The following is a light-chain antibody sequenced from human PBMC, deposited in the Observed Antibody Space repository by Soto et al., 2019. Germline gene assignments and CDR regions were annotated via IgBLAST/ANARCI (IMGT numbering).Light chain of an antibody. CDR2: DAS. V-gene: IGKV1-5*01. J-gene: IGKJ3*01. CDR3: QQYNSDPFT. Sequence: DIQMTQSPSTLSASVGDRVTITCRASQSISSWLAWYRQKPGKAPKVLIYDASSLESGVPSRFSGSGSGTEFTLSISSLQPDDLATYYCQQYNSDPFTFGPGTKVDIK. CDR1: QSISSW.